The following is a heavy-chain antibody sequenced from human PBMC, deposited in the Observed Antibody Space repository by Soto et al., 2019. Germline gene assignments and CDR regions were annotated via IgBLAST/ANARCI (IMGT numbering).Heavy chain of an antibody. J-gene: IGHJ4*02. CDR1: GFTFSVYS. CDR2: ITSYTKTI. CDR3: ARSVEGHFDY. Sequence: EVQLVESGGDLVQRGGSLRLSCVASGFTFSVYSMNWVRQAPGKGLEWFSYITSYTKTIKYADYVKGRFTISRDNAKNSVYLQMNSVRDEDRAVYYCARSVEGHFDYWAQGTVVTVSS. D-gene: IGHD6-19*01. V-gene: IGHV3-48*02.